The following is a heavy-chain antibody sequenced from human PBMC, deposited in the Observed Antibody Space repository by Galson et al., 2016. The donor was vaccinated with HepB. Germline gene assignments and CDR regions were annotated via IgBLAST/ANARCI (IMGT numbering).Heavy chain of an antibody. CDR1: GFTFSNAW. D-gene: IGHD4/OR15-4a*01. CDR3: ARVRAESYFDY. Sequence: SLRLSCAGSGFTFSNAWMSWVRQAPGKGLEWVGRSRNKANSYTTEYAASVKGRFTISRDDSESSLYLQMNSLKTEDTAVYYCARVRAESYFDYWGQGTMVTVSS. CDR2: SRNKANSYTT. V-gene: IGHV3-72*01. J-gene: IGHJ4*03.